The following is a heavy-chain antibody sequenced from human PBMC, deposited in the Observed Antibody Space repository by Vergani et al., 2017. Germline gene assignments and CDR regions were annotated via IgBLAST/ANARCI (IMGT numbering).Heavy chain of an antibody. CDR1: GYTFTSYD. CDR2: MNPNSGNT. CDR3: AKHSYSSGWYGFDYYYGMDV. V-gene: IGHV1-8*01. J-gene: IGHJ6*02. D-gene: IGHD6-19*01. Sequence: QVQLVQSGAEVKKPGSSVKVSCKASGYTFTSYDINWVRQATGQGLEWMGWMNPNSGNTGYAQKFQGRVTMTRNTSISTAYMELSSLRSEDTAVYYCAKHSYSSGWYGFDYYYGMDVWGQGTTVTVSS.